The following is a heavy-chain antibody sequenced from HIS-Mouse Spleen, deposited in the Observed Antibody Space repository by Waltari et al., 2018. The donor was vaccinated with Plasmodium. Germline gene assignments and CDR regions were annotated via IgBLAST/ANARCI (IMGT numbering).Heavy chain of an antibody. J-gene: IGHJ4*02. CDR2: ISWNSGSI. CDR3: AKDFCSGGSCLGLFDY. Sequence: EVQLVESGGGLVQSGRSLRLSWAASGFTFEDYAMHWVRQAPGKGLEWVSGISWNSGSIGYADSVKGRFTISRDNAKNSLYLQMNSLRAEDTALYYCAKDFCSGGSCLGLFDYWGQGTLVTVSS. D-gene: IGHD2-15*01. CDR1: GFTFEDYA. V-gene: IGHV3-9*01.